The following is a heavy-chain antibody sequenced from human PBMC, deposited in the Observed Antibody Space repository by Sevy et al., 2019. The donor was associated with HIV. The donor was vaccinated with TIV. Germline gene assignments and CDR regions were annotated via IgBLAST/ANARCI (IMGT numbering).Heavy chain of an antibody. Sequence: ASVKVSCKASGYTFTSYYMHWVRQAPGQGLEWMGIINPSGGSTSYAQKFQGRVTMTRDMSTSTVYMELSSLRSDDTAVYYCARSTGAAGTFDYWGQGTLVTVSS. CDR2: INPSGGST. J-gene: IGHJ4*02. D-gene: IGHD6-13*01. CDR1: GYTFTSYY. V-gene: IGHV1-46*01. CDR3: ARSTGAAGTFDY.